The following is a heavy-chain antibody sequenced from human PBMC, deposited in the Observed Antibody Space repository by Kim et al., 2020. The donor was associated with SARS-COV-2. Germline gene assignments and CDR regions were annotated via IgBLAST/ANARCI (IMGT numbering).Heavy chain of an antibody. CDR2: YN. J-gene: IGHJ4*02. V-gene: IGHV6-1*01. D-gene: IGHD1-26*01. Sequence: YNDYAVSVKSRITINPDTSKIQVALQLNSVTPEDTAVYYCAMCSYPCFDYWVQGTLVTVSS. CDR3: AMCSYPCFDY.